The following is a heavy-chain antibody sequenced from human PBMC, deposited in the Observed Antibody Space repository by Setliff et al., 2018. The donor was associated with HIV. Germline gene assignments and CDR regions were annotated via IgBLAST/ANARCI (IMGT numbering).Heavy chain of an antibody. Sequence: RPGGSLRLSCVASGFTFDDYGMSWVRQAPGKGLEWVSGISSSGGSTYYADSVKGRFTISRDNAKNSLYLQMSSLKPEDTAFYYCVRGYDVLIGSPDSWGQGTLVTVSS. CDR1: GFTFDDYG. J-gene: IGHJ4*02. D-gene: IGHD3-9*01. CDR3: VRGYDVLIGSPDS. V-gene: IGHV3-20*04. CDR2: ISSSGGST.